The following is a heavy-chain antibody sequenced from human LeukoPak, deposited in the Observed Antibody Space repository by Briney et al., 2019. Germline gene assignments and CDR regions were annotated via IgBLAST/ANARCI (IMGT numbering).Heavy chain of an antibody. CDR2: ISGSGGST. Sequence: GGSLRLSCAGSGFTFNTYSMNWVRQAPGKGLEWVSAISGSGGSTYYADSVKGRFTISRDNSKSTLYLQMNSLRAEDTAAYYCAKGEVVVAFDPWGQGTLVTVSS. CDR3: AKGEVVVAFDP. V-gene: IGHV3-23*01. CDR1: GFTFNTYS. J-gene: IGHJ5*02. D-gene: IGHD2-15*01.